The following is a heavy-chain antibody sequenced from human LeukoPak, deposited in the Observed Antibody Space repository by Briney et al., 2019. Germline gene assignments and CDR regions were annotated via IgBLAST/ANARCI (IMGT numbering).Heavy chain of an antibody. CDR3: ARDKSAGADTGSSFYY. D-gene: IGHD3-10*01. Sequence: GGSLRLSCAASGFTFSNYWMTWVRQAPGKELEWVASIKQDGSEKYYVDSVKGRFTFSRDNAKNSVYLQMNSLRAEDTAVYYCARDKSAGADTGSSFYYWGQGALVTVSS. J-gene: IGHJ4*02. CDR1: GFTFSNYW. CDR2: IKQDGSEK. V-gene: IGHV3-7*03.